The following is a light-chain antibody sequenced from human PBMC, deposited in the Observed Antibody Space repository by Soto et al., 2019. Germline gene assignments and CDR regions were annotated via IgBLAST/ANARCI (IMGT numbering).Light chain of an antibody. V-gene: IGKV3-11*01. CDR3: QQHNNLPLT. CDR1: QSISVH. J-gene: IGKJ4*01. Sequence: EIVLTQSPATLSLSPGERATLSCRASQSISVHLAWYQHKPGQAPRLLISDASNRANGIPARFSGSGSGTDFTLTISSLEPEDSAVYFCQQHNNLPLTFGGGTKVEIK. CDR2: DAS.